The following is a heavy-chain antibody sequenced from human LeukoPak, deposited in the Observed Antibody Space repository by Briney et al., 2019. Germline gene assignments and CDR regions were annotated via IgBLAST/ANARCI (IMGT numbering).Heavy chain of an antibody. Sequence: SETLSLTYTVSGGSISSGGYYWSWIRQHPGKGLEWIGYIYYSGSTYYNPSLKSRVTISVDTSKNQFSLKLSSVTAADTAVYYCARVNVTMVRGVIITEGFDYWGQGTLVTVSS. J-gene: IGHJ4*02. CDR3: ARVNVTMVRGVIITEGFDY. V-gene: IGHV4-31*03. CDR1: GGSISSGGYY. CDR2: IYYSGST. D-gene: IGHD3-10*01.